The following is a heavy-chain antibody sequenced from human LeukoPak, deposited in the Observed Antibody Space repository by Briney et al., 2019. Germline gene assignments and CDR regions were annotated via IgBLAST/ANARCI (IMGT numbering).Heavy chain of an antibody. CDR2: MNPNSGNT. Sequence: ASVKVSCKASGYTFTSYDINWVRQATGQGLEWMGWMNPNSGNTGYAQKFQGRVTITRNTSISTAYMELNSLRSEDTAVYYCARGERGSHVLRFLEWPLPPYYYYYYYMDVWGKGTTVTVSS. CDR1: GYTFTSYD. D-gene: IGHD3-3*01. CDR3: ARGERGSHVLRFLEWPLPPYYYYYYYMDV. J-gene: IGHJ6*03. V-gene: IGHV1-8*03.